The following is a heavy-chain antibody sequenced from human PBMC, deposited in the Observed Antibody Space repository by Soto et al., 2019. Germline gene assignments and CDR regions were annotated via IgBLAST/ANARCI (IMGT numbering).Heavy chain of an antibody. D-gene: IGHD2-15*01. J-gene: IGHJ2*01. CDR1: GLTFSSYE. Sequence: EVQLVESGGGLVQPGGSLRLSCAASGLTFSSYEMNWVRQAPGKGLEWVSYISRSGRTIYYADSVKGRVTISRDNAKNSLYLQMNSLRAEDKAVYYCARDGRIRRPDWYFDLCGRGTLVTVSS. CDR2: ISRSGRTI. CDR3: ARDGRIRRPDWYFDL. V-gene: IGHV3-48*03.